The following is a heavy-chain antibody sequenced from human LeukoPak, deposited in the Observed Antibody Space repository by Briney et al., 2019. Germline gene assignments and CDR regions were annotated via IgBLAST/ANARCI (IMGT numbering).Heavy chain of an antibody. V-gene: IGHV3-23*01. Sequence: PGGSLRLSCAASGFTFSNYAMTWVRQAPGKGLQWVSAISSSGGSTYYADSVKGRFTISRDNSKNTLYLQMNSLRAEDTAVYYCAKREYGSSWYTLGYWGQGILVTVSS. CDR2: ISSSGGST. CDR1: GFTFSNYA. J-gene: IGHJ4*02. CDR3: AKREYGSSWYTLGY. D-gene: IGHD6-13*01.